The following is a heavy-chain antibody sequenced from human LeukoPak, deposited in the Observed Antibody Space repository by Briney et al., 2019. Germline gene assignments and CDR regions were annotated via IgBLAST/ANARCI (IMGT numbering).Heavy chain of an antibody. D-gene: IGHD6-13*01. J-gene: IGHJ4*02. CDR3: ARGLRREQQLLRAFDY. CDR2: MNPNSGNT. CDR1: GYTFTNYD. V-gene: IGHV1-8*01. Sequence: ASVKVSCKASGYTFTNYDINWVRQASGQGLEWMGWMNPNSGNTGSAQKFQGRVTMTSNTSISTAYMELSSLRSEDTAVYYCARGLRREQQLLRAFDYWGQGTPVTVSS.